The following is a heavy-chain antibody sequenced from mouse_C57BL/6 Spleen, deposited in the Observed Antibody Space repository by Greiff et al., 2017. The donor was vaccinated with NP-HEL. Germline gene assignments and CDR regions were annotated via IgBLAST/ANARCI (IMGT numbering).Heavy chain of an antibody. CDR2: ISYDGSN. CDR3: ARGGFMINFDY. Sequence: EVQVVESGPGLVKPSQSLSLTCSVTGYSITSGYYWNWIRQFPGNKLEWMGYISYDGSNNYNPSLKNRISITRDTSKNQFFLKLNSVTTEDTATYYCARGGFMINFDYWGQGTTLTVSS. CDR1: GYSITSGYY. J-gene: IGHJ2*01. V-gene: IGHV3-6*01. D-gene: IGHD2-3*01.